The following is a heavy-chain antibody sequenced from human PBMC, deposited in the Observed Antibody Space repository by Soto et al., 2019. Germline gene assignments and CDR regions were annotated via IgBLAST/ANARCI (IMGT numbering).Heavy chain of an antibody. V-gene: IGHV4-34*01. CDR1: GGSFSGYY. Sequence: SETLSLTCAVYGGSFSGYYWSWIRQPPGKGLEWIGEINHSGSTNYNPSLKSRVTISVDTSKNQFSLKLSSVTASDTALYYCARPPLPGYSIHFNSWGQGTLVTVSS. CDR2: INHSGST. CDR3: ARPPLPGYSIHFNS. J-gene: IGHJ4*02. D-gene: IGHD2-15*01.